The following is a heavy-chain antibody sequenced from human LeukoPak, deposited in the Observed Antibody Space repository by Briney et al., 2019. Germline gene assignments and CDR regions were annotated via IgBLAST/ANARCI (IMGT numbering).Heavy chain of an antibody. V-gene: IGHV3-48*03. CDR1: GLTFSSYE. D-gene: IGHD5-12*01. Sequence: HPGGSLRLSCAASGLTFSSYEMNWVRQAPGKGLEWVSYISSSGSTIYYADSVKGRFTISRDNAKNSLYLQMNSLRAEDTAVYYCAGRYSGYDDYYYYGMDVWGKGTTVTVSS. J-gene: IGHJ6*04. CDR3: AGRYSGYDDYYYYGMDV. CDR2: ISSSGSTI.